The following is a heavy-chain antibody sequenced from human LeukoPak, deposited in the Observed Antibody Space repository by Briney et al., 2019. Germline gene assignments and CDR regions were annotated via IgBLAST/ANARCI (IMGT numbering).Heavy chain of an antibody. CDR3: ARTKYYGSGSYSFDY. J-gene: IGHJ4*02. Sequence: SETLSLTCSVSGYSISSGYYWGWIRQPPGKGLEWIGSIYHSGNTYYNPSLKSRVTISVDTSKNQFSLKLTSVTAADTAVYYCARTKYYGSGSYSFDYWGQGTLVTVSS. D-gene: IGHD3-10*01. V-gene: IGHV4-38-2*02. CDR2: IYHSGNT. CDR1: GYSISSGYY.